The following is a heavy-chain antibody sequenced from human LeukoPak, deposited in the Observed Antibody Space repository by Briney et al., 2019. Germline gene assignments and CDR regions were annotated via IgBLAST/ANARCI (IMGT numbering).Heavy chain of an antibody. CDR1: GGSISSSNW. V-gene: IGHV4-4*02. Sequence: SETLSLTCAVSGGSISSSNWWSWVRQPPGKGLEWIGEIYHSGSTNYNPSLKSRVTISVDTSKNQFSLKLNSVTAADTAVYYCASLAVAGTGPLWGQGTLVTVSS. D-gene: IGHD6-19*01. CDR3: ASLAVAGTGPL. CDR2: IYHSGST. J-gene: IGHJ1*01.